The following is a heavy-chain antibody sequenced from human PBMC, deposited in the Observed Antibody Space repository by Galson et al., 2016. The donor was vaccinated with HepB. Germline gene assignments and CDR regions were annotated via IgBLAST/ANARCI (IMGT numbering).Heavy chain of an antibody. V-gene: IGHV3-33*06. J-gene: IGHJ6*03. D-gene: IGHD6-19*01. CDR1: GFIFSGYG. CDR3: AKGLKAPGYHYHMDV. CDR2: IWFDGNNK. Sequence: SLRLSCAASGFIFSGYGMHWVRQAPGKGLEWVAVIWFDGNNKYYADSVKGRFTISRDNSQNTLFLQMNSLRTEDTAVYYCAKGLKAPGYHYHMDVWGKGATVTVSS.